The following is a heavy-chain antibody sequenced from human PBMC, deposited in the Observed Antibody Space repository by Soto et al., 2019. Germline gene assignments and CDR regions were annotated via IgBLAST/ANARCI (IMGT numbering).Heavy chain of an antibody. CDR2: INQDGSER. Sequence: EVQLVESGGGLVQPGGSLRLPCAASGFTFSTYWMTWVRQPPGKGLEWVAGINQDGSERYYVDSVRGRFTISRDNAKNSLYLQMNSLRAEDTAVYYCVCGGNFFVYWGQGTLVTVS. CDR3: VCGGNFFVY. CDR1: GFTFSTYW. D-gene: IGHD3-16*01. J-gene: IGHJ4*02. V-gene: IGHV3-7*01.